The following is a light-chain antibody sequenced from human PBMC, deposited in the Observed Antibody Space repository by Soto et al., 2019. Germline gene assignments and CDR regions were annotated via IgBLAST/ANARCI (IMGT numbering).Light chain of an antibody. CDR3: CSYAGSSTYV. CDR1: SSDVGGYNS. Sequence: QSALTQPASVSGSPGQSITISCTGTSSDVGGYNSVSWYQQHPGKAPKLIIYEVSNRPSGVSNRFSGSKSGNTASLTISGLQAEDEADYYCCSYAGSSTYVFGTGTKVTVL. J-gene: IGLJ1*01. V-gene: IGLV2-14*01. CDR2: EVS.